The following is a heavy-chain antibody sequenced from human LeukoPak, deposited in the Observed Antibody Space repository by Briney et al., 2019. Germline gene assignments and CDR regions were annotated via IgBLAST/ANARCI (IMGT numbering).Heavy chain of an antibody. J-gene: IGHJ4*02. CDR2: IYYSGST. CDR3: ARQTYGSGSYYNLDC. V-gene: IGHV4-39*01. D-gene: IGHD3-10*01. CDR1: GGSISSYY. Sequence: SETLSLTCTVSGGSISSYYWGWIRQPPGKGLEWIGTIYYSGSTYYNPSLKSRVTISVDTSKNQFSLKLGSVTAADTAVYYCARQTYGSGSYYNLDCWGQGTLVTVSS.